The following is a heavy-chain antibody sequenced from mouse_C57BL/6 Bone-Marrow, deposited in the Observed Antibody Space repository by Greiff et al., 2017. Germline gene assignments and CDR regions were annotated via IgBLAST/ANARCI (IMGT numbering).Heavy chain of an antibody. D-gene: IGHD1-1*01. Sequence: VQLQQSGAELARPGASVKLSCKASGYTFTSYGISWVKQRTGQGLEWIGEIYPSSGNTYYNEKFKGKATLTADKSSSTAYMELRSLTSEDSAVYFGARGGLTTVVAPHWYFDVWGTGTTVTVSS. CDR3: ARGGLTTVVAPHWYFDV. J-gene: IGHJ1*03. V-gene: IGHV1-81*01. CDR2: IYPSSGNT. CDR1: GYTFTSYG.